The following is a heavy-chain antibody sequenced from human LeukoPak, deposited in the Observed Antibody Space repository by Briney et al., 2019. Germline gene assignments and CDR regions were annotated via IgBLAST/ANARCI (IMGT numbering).Heavy chain of an antibody. CDR3: ATHPSYGDPSFDY. CDR1: GGSISSGDYY. V-gene: IGHV4-30-4*01. Sequence: PSETLSLTCTVSGGSISSGDYYWSWIRQPPGKGLEWIGYIYHSGSTYYNPSLKSLVTISVDTSKNQFSLKLSSVTAADTAVYYCATHPSYGDPSFDYWGQGTLVTVSS. J-gene: IGHJ4*02. D-gene: IGHD4-17*01. CDR2: IYHSGST.